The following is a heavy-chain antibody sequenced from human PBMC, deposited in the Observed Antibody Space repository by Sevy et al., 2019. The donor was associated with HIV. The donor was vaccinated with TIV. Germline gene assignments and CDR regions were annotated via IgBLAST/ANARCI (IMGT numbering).Heavy chain of an antibody. CDR3: ARWDADRRWYFDY. CDR1: GFSFSSYS. D-gene: IGHD1-26*01. CDR2: ISSSSSYI. V-gene: IGHV3-21*01. J-gene: IGHJ4*02. Sequence: GGSLRLSCAASGFSFSSYSMNWVRQAPGKGLEWALSISSSSSYIYYTDSVKGRFTISRDNAKNSLYLQMNSLRAEDTAVYYCARWDADRRWYFDYWGQGTLVTVSS.